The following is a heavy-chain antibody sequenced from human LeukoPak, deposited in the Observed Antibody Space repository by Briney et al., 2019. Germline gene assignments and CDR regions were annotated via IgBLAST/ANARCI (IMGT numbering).Heavy chain of an antibody. CDR1: GFIFSTYA. V-gene: IGHV3-30*04. J-gene: IGHJ4*02. CDR2: ISSDGSNK. CDR3: ARDDIIVGATTLDF. Sequence: GKSLRLSWEAAGFIFSTYAMHWVRQAPGKGPEWLAVISSDGSNKYQVDSVKGRFTISRDNSKNTLYLGMDSVRLGDTAVYYCARDDIIVGATTLDFWGQGTLVTVSS. D-gene: IGHD1-26*01.